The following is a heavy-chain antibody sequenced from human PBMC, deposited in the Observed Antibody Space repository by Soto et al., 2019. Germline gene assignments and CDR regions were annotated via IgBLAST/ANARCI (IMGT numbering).Heavy chain of an antibody. V-gene: IGHV3-21*04. D-gene: IGHD4-17*01. CDR1: GFTFSSYS. J-gene: IGHJ3*02. Sequence: GGSLRLSCAASGFTFSSYSMNWVRQAPGKGLEWVSSISSSSSYIYYADSVKGRFTISRDNAKNSLYLQMNSLRAEDTAVYYCAREKGTTVTTYAFDIWGQGTMVTVSS. CDR2: ISSSSSYI. CDR3: AREKGTTVTTYAFDI.